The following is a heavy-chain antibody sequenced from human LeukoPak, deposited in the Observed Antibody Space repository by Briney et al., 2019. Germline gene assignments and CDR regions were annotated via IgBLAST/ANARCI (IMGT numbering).Heavy chain of an antibody. Sequence: SETLSLTCTVSGGSISSSNYYWGWIRQPPGKGLEWIGEINHSGSTNYSPSLKSRVTISVDTSKNQFSLKLSSVTAADTAVYYCARSSVPYYYYNYYMDVWGKGTTVTVSS. CDR3: ARSSVPYYYYNYYMDV. CDR2: INHSGST. J-gene: IGHJ6*03. V-gene: IGHV4-39*07. CDR1: GGSISSSNYY. D-gene: IGHD3-22*01.